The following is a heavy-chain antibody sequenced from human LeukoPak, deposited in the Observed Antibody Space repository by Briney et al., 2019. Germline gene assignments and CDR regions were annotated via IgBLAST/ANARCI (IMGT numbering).Heavy chain of an antibody. V-gene: IGHV1-18*04. D-gene: IGHD6-19*01. CDR1: GYTFTSYG. CDR2: ISAYNGNT. J-gene: IGHJ5*02. Sequence: ASVKVSRKASGYTFTSYGISWVRQAPGQGLEWMGWISAYNGNTNYAQKLRGRVTMTTDTSTSTAYMELRSLRSDDTAVYYCAREVAGTLDNWFDPWGQGTLVTVSS. CDR3: AREVAGTLDNWFDP.